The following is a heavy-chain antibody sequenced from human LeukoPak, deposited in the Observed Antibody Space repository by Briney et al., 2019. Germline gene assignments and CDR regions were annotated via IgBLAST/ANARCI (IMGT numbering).Heavy chain of an antibody. CDR2: ISAYNGNT. Sequence: ASVKVSCKASGYSFTSYGINWVRQAPGQGLEWMGWISAYNGNTNYAQKLQGRVTMTTDTSTSTAYMELRSLRSDDTAVYYCAREGGSGGRFLYGMDVWGQGTTVTVSS. D-gene: IGHD3-10*01. V-gene: IGHV1-18*01. CDR3: AREGGSGGRFLYGMDV. CDR1: GYSFTSYG. J-gene: IGHJ6*02.